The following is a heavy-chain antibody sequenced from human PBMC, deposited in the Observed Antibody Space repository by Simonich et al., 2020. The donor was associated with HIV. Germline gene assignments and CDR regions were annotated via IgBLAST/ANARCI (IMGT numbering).Heavy chain of an antibody. J-gene: IGHJ2*01. V-gene: IGHV1-2*06. Sequence: QVQLVQSGAEVMQPGASVKVSCKASGYSFTAYYMHWVRQAPGQGLEWVGRINTNVGDTDYAKKFQGRVNMTRDTSINTAYMELSRLRYDDTALYYCARVYYDSSGYYHVRYFDLWGRGTLVTVSS. CDR2: INTNVGDT. CDR1: GYSFTAYY. D-gene: IGHD3-22*01. CDR3: ARVYYDSSGYYHVRYFDL.